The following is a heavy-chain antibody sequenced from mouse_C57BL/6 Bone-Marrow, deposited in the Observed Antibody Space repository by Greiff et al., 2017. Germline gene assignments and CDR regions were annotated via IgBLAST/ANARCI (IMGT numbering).Heavy chain of an antibody. V-gene: IGHV14-3*01. J-gene: IGHJ4*01. Sequence: EVQLQESVAELVRPGASVKLSCTASGFNIKNTYMHWVKQRPEQGLEWIGRIDPANGNTKYAPKFQGKATITADTSSNTAYLQLSSLTSEDTAIYYCARSRYYGSSYDYYAMDYWGQGTSVTVSS. D-gene: IGHD1-1*01. CDR3: ARSRYYGSSYDYYAMDY. CDR1: GFNIKNTY. CDR2: IDPANGNT.